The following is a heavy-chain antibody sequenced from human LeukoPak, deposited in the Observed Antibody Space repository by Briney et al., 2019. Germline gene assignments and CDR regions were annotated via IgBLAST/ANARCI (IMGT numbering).Heavy chain of an antibody. CDR1: GFTFSSYG. CDR3: AKEGMMTTVTSALFDY. D-gene: IGHD4-17*01. J-gene: IGHJ4*02. Sequence: GGSLRPSCAASGFTFSSYGMHWVRQAPGKGLEWVAVISYDGSNKYYADSVKGRFTISRDNSKNTLYLQMNSLRAEDTAVYYCAKEGMMTTVTSALFDYWGQGTLVTVSS. CDR2: ISYDGSNK. V-gene: IGHV3-30*18.